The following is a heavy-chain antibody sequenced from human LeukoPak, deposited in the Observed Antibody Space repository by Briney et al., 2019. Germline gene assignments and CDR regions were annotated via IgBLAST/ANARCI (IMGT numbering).Heavy chain of an antibody. CDR2: IIPIFGTA. Sequence: ASVKVSRKASGGTFSSYANSWERLAPGQGLERMGGIIPIFGTANYAQKFQGRVTITADKSTSTAYMELSSLRSEDTAVYYCARYLFSVGATRDNWFDPWGQGTLVTVSS. D-gene: IGHD1-26*01. CDR3: ARYLFSVGATRDNWFDP. V-gene: IGHV1-69*06. CDR1: GGTFSSYA. J-gene: IGHJ5*02.